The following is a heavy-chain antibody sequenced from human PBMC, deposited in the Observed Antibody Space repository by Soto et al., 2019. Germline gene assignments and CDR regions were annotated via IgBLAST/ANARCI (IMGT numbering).Heavy chain of an antibody. Sequence: QITLKESGPTLVKPTQTLTLTCTFSGFSLSTSGVGVGWIRQPPGKALEWLALIYWNDDKHYSLSLKSRLTIAEDTSKNQVVLTMTNMDPVDTATYYCAHRSFANDAFDVWGQGTMVTVSS. CDR3: AHRSFANDAFDV. J-gene: IGHJ3*01. D-gene: IGHD3-3*01. CDR2: IYWNDDK. CDR1: GFSLSTSGVG. V-gene: IGHV2-5*01.